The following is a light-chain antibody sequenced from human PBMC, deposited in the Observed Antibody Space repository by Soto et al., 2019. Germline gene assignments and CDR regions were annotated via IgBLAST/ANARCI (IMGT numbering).Light chain of an antibody. CDR1: QSVSSN. Sequence: EIVMTQSPATLSVSPGERATLSCRASQSVSSNLAWYQQKPGQAPRLLIYGASTRANGIPARFSGSGSGTEFTLTISSLQSEDFAFYYCQQYNNWPPSDTFGQGTKLEIK. CDR2: GAS. V-gene: IGKV3-15*01. CDR3: QQYNNWPPSDT. J-gene: IGKJ2*01.